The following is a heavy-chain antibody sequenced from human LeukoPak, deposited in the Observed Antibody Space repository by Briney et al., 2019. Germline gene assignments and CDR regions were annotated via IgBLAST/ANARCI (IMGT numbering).Heavy chain of an antibody. V-gene: IGHV3-23*01. CDR2: ISGYGGST. CDR1: GFTFSSYA. Sequence: GGSLRLSCAASGFTFSSYAMSWVRQAPGKGLEWVSGISGYGGSTHYADSVRGRFTISRDNSKNTLFLQMNSLRAEDTAVYYCAKGTRLGELSSLDYWGQGTLVTVSS. CDR3: AKGTRLGELSSLDY. D-gene: IGHD3-16*02. J-gene: IGHJ4*02.